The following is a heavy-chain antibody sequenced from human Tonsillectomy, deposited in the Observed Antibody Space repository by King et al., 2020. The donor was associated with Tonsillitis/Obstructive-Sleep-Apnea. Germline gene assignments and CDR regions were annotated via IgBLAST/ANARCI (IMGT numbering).Heavy chain of an antibody. V-gene: IGHV1-69*09. J-gene: IGHJ4*02. Sequence: QLVQSGAEVKKPGSSVKVSCKASGGTFNSYGITWVRQAPGQGLEWMGRIIPMIGITNYAQKLQDRVTITADKSTSTAYMELNSLRSEDTAVYYCARDQGYCSTSRCYTPFDYWGQGTPVTVSS. CDR1: GGTFNSYG. CDR3: ARDQGYCSTSRCYTPFDY. CDR2: IIPMIGIT. D-gene: IGHD2-2*02.